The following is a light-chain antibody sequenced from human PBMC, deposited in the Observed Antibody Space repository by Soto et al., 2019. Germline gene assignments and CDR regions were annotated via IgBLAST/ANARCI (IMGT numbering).Light chain of an antibody. V-gene: IGLV6-57*01. Sequence: NFMLTQPHSVSESPGKTVTISCTRSSGSIASNFVQWYQQRPGSSPTTLIYEDNQRHFGVPDRFSGSIDSSSNSASLTISGLKTEDEADYYCQSYDSTTVVFGGGTKLTFL. CDR3: QSYDSTTVV. J-gene: IGLJ2*01. CDR2: EDN. CDR1: SGSIASNF.